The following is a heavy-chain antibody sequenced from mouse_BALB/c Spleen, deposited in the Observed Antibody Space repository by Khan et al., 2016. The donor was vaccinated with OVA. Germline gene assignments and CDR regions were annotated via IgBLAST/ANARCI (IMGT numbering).Heavy chain of an antibody. J-gene: IGHJ3*01. CDR3: TRDDAAY. D-gene: IGHD2-12*01. V-gene: IGHV1-26*01. CDR2: VNPNNGGA. CDR1: GYSFTGYY. Sequence: DVKLQESGPDLVRPGASVKISCKASGYSFTGYYMYWVKQSHGKSLEWIGRVNPNNGGASFNQKFRDKAILNVDKSSSKAYMELRSLTSEGSAVYYCTRDDAAYWGQGTLVTVSA.